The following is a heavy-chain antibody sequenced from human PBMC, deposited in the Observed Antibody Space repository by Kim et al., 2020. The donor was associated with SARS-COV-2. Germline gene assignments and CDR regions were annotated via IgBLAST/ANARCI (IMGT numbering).Heavy chain of an antibody. J-gene: IGHJ5*02. CDR1: GGSISSYY. CDR2: IYYSGST. CDR3: ARDPSIYSSGWYLDP. D-gene: IGHD6-19*01. Sequence: SETLSLTCTVSGGSISSYYWSWIRQPPGKGLEWIGYIYYSGSTNYNPSLKSRVTISVDTSKNQFSLKLSSVTAADTAVYYCARDPSIYSSGWYLDPWGQGTLVTVSS. V-gene: IGHV4-59*13.